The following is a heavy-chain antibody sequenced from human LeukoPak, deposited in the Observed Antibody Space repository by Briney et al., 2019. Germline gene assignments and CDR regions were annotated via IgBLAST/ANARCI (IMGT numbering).Heavy chain of an antibody. CDR2: IIPIFGIA. CDR3: ARERVDIVATMFYGMDV. V-gene: IGHV1-69*04. Sequence: ASVKVSCKASGGTFSSYAISWVRQAPGRGLEWMGRIIPIFGIANYAQKFQGRVTITADKSTSTAYMELSSLRSEDTAVYYCARERVDIVATMFYGMDVWGQGTTVTVSS. D-gene: IGHD5-12*01. J-gene: IGHJ6*02. CDR1: GGTFSSYA.